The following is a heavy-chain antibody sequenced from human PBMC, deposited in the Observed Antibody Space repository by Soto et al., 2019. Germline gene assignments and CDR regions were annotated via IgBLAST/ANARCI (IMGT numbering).Heavy chain of an antibody. CDR2: IYYSGST. Sequence: SETLSLTCTVSGGSISSGGYYWSWIRQHPGKGLEWIGYIYYSGSTYYNPSLKSRVTISVDTSKNQFSLKLSSVTAADTAVYYCARVPKLVVPAATYFDYWGQGTLVTVSS. D-gene: IGHD2-2*01. J-gene: IGHJ4*02. CDR1: GGSISSGGYY. CDR3: ARVPKLVVPAATYFDY. V-gene: IGHV4-31*03.